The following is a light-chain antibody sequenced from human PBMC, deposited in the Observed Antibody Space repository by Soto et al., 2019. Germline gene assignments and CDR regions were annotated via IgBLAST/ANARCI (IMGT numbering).Light chain of an antibody. J-gene: IGKJ1*01. CDR3: QQRSSWMWA. V-gene: IGKV3-11*01. Sequence: EVVLTQSPGSLSLSPGERATLSCKTSQSDGSNFVAWYQQKPGQAPRLLIYDTSHRAAGIPARFSGSGSGTDFTLTISSLEPEDFAIYYCQQRSSWMWAFGQGTRVEVK. CDR1: QSDGSN. CDR2: DTS.